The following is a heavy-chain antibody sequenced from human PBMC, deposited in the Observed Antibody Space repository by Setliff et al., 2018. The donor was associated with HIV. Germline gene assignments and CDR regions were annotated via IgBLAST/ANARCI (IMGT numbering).Heavy chain of an antibody. Sequence: GGSLSLTCEVSGFTFSTYWMHWVRQAPGKGLVWVSRINSDGSTTTYADSVKGRFTISRDNAKNTVYLQMNSLGAEDTAVYYCVRDLRYIFFGAAFDLWGQGTMVTVSS. CDR2: INSDGSTT. D-gene: IGHD3-9*01. CDR1: GFTFSTYW. J-gene: IGHJ3*01. V-gene: IGHV3-74*03. CDR3: VRDLRYIFFGAAFDL.